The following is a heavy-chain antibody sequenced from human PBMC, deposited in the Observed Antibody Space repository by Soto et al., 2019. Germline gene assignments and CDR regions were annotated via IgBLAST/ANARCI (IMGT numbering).Heavy chain of an antibody. Sequence: PGGSLRLSCAASGFTFGSFAMSWGRQAPGKGLEWVSGISGSGGSTNYADSVKGRFTMSRDNSKNTLFLQMNSLRAEDTAVYYCAKGYCSGGSCFYYQYSLDVWGQGTTVTVSS. V-gene: IGHV3-23*01. CDR1: GFTFGSFA. CDR2: ISGSGGST. D-gene: IGHD2-15*01. CDR3: AKGYCSGGSCFYYQYSLDV. J-gene: IGHJ6*02.